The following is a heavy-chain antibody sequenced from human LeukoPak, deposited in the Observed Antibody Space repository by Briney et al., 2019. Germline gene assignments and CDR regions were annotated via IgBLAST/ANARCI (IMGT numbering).Heavy chain of an antibody. V-gene: IGHV3-30*18. Sequence: TGGSLRLSCAASGFSFSRYGMHWVRQTPGKGLEWVAVISNDRTYTYYADSVKGRFTISRDNFKNTLYLQMNSLRAEDTAVYYCVKDEGSGVVSGEFDDWGQGTLVTVSS. CDR3: VKDEGSGVVSGEFDD. CDR1: GFSFSRYG. D-gene: IGHD2-2*01. CDR2: ISNDRTYT. J-gene: IGHJ4*02.